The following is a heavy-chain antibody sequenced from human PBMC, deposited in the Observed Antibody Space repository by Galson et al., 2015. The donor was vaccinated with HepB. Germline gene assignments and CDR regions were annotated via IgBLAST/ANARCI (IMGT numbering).Heavy chain of an antibody. CDR2: ISGSGGST. D-gene: IGHD3-3*01. CDR3: AKVYRFLEWVGIMGHYFDY. J-gene: IGHJ4*02. V-gene: IGHV3-23*01. Sequence: SLRLSCAASGFTFSSYAMSWVRQAPGKGLEWVSAISGSGGSTYYADSVKGRFTISRDNSKNTLYLQMNSLRAEDTAVYYCAKVYRFLEWVGIMGHYFDYWGQGTLVTVSS. CDR1: GFTFSSYA.